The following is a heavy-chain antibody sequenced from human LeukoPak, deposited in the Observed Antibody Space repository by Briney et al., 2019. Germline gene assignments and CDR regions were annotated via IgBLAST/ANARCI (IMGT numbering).Heavy chain of an antibody. CDR2: IGGNSRSI. CDR3: AREEGGSYGEAFHF. Sequence: SGGSLRLSCAASGFTFSIFSMNWVRQAPGKGLEWVSSIGGNSRSIYYADLVKGRFTISRDNAKNSLYLQMSSLGAEDTAVYYCAREEGGSYGEAFHFWGQGTMVTVSS. D-gene: IGHD1-26*01. J-gene: IGHJ3*01. CDR1: GFTFSIFS. V-gene: IGHV3-21*01.